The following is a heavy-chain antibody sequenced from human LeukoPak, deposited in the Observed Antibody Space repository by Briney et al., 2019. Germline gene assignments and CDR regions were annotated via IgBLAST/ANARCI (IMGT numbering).Heavy chain of an antibody. CDR3: AKDLSARFGELLFFMDV. CDR2: ISYDGSNK. Sequence: PGRSLRLSCAASGFTFSSYGMHWVRQAPGKGLEWVAVISYDGSNKYHADSVKGRFTISRDNSKNTLYLQMNSLRAEDTAVYYCAKDLSARFGELLFFMDVWGKGTTVTVSS. D-gene: IGHD3-10*01. V-gene: IGHV3-30*18. J-gene: IGHJ6*04. CDR1: GFTFSSYG.